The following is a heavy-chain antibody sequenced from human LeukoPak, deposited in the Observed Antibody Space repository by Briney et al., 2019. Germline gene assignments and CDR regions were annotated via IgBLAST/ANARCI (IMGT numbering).Heavy chain of an antibody. V-gene: IGHV1-69*13. J-gene: IGHJ4*02. D-gene: IGHD5-18*01. CDR2: IIPIFGTA. Sequence: SVKVSCKVSGGTFSSYAISWVRQAPGQGLEWMGGIIPIFGTANYAQKFQGRVTITADESTSTAYMELSSLRSEDTAVYYCARDLCRYGYCYFDYWGQGTLVTVSS. CDR3: ARDLCRYGYCYFDY. CDR1: GGTFSSYA.